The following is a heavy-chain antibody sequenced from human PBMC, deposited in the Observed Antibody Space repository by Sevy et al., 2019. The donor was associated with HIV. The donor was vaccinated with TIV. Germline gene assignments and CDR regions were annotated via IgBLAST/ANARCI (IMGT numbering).Heavy chain of an antibody. J-gene: IGHJ4*02. V-gene: IGHV3-23*01. Sequence: GGSLRLSCAASGFTFSSYAMSWVRQAPGKGLEWVSAISGSGSSTYYADSVKGRFTISRDNSKNTLCLQMNSLRAEDTAVYYCAKDRYIVVVPAATEAFDYWGQGTLVTVSS. D-gene: IGHD2-2*01. CDR3: AKDRYIVVVPAATEAFDY. CDR1: GFTFSSYA. CDR2: ISGSGSST.